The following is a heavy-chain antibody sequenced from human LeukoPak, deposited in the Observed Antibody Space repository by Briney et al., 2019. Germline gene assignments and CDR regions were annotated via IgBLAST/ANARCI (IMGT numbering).Heavy chain of an antibody. CDR1: GYSISSGYY. V-gene: IGHV4-38-2*02. Sequence: SETLSLTCTVSGYSISSGYYWGWIRQPPGKGLEWIGNIYHSGSTYSNPSLKSRVIISVDTSKNQFSLKLSSVTAADTAVYYCARVSLRYFDWLFDYWGQGTLVTVSS. CDR2: IYHSGST. D-gene: IGHD3-9*01. J-gene: IGHJ4*02. CDR3: ARVSLRYFDWLFDY.